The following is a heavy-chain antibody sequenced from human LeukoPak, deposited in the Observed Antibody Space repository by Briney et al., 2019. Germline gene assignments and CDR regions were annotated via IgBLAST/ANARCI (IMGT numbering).Heavy chain of an antibody. CDR3: ARASGGCGSTSCYARFFDHRNWFDP. CDR1: GGSISSYY. Sequence: SETLSLTCTVSGGSISSYYWSWIRQPPGKGLEWIGYIYYSGSTNYNPSLKSRVTISVDTSKNQFSLKLSSVTAADTAVYYCARASGGCGSTSCYARFFDHRNWFDPWGQGTLVTVSS. CDR2: IYYSGST. D-gene: IGHD2-2*01. J-gene: IGHJ5*02. V-gene: IGHV4-59*01.